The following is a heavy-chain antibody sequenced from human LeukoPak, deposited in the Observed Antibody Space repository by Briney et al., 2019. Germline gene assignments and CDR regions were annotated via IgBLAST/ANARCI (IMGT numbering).Heavy chain of an antibody. CDR1: GLTFSSYE. J-gene: IGHJ4*01. CDR3: AREDNDSSGWYYFDY. Sequence: GGSLRLSWAAAGLTFSSYEMNWVRQAPGKGLEWVSYISSSGSTIYYADSVKGRFTISRDNAKKSLYLQINSLRAEDTAVYYCAREDNDSSGWYYFDYWGQGTLVTVSS. CDR2: ISSSGSTI. D-gene: IGHD6-19*01. V-gene: IGHV3-48*03.